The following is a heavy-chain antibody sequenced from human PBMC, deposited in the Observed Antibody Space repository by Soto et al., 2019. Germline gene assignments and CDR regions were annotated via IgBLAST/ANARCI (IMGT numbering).Heavy chain of an antibody. Sequence: WETLSLTCAVYGGSFSGYYWSWIRQPPGKGLEWIGEINHSGSTNYNPSLKSRVTISVDTSKNQFSLKLSSVTAADTAVYYCARGRGKANGGLRYYHYGMDVWGQGTTVTVS. D-gene: IGHD3-10*01. V-gene: IGHV4-34*01. CDR1: GGSFSGYY. CDR2: INHSGST. J-gene: IGHJ6*02. CDR3: ARGRGKANGGLRYYHYGMDV.